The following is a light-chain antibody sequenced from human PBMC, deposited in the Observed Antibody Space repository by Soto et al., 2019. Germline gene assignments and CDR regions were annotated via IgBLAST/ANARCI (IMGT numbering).Light chain of an antibody. CDR1: QSISSW. J-gene: IGKJ1*01. CDR2: KAS. CDR3: QKYNSYSP. V-gene: IGKV1-5*03. Sequence: DIQMTQSPSTLSASVGDRVTITCRASQSISSWLAWYQQKPGKAPKLLIYKASSLESGVPSRFSGSGSGTEFTLTISSLQPDDFATYYCQKYNSYSPFGQGTKVDIK.